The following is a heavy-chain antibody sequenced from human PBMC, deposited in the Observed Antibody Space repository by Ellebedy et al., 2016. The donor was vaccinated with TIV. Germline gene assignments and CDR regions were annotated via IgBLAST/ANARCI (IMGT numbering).Heavy chain of an antibody. V-gene: IGHV3-74*01. Sequence: GESLKISCAASGFTISNYWMHWVRQAPGTGLEWVARVSDDRRRTVYADSVKGRFTISGDSAKNTVYLQMRSLRDEDTAVYYCARDRIRHFDPYYYYGMDVWGQGTTVTVSS. CDR1: GFTISNYW. J-gene: IGHJ6*02. CDR3: ARDRIRHFDPYYYYGMDV. D-gene: IGHD3-9*01. CDR2: VSDDRRRT.